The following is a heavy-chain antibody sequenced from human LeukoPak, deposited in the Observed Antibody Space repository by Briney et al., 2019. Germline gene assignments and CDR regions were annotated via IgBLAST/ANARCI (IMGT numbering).Heavy chain of an antibody. J-gene: IGHJ2*01. CDR2: IKPDGGEK. Sequence: GGSLRLSCAASGSSFSYHGMNWVRQAPGKGLEWVANIKPDGGEKFYVDSVKGRFTVSRDNAENSLYLQMNSLRAEDTAVYYCVRYYTRHSWYFDLWGRGTLVTVSS. D-gene: IGHD3-10*01. CDR3: VRYYTRHSWYFDL. V-gene: IGHV3-7*01. CDR1: GSSFSYHG.